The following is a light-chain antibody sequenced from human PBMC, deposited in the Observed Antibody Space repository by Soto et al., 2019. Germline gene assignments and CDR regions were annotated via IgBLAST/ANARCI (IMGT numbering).Light chain of an antibody. J-gene: IGKJ1*01. CDR3: QHYGSSLWT. V-gene: IGKV3-11*01. Sequence: EIVLTQSPSTLSLSPGERATLSCRASQSVSSYLAWYQQKPGQAPRLLIYDASNRATGIPARFSGSGSGTDFTLTISSLEPEDFAVYFCQHYGSSLWTFGKGTK. CDR1: QSVSSY. CDR2: DAS.